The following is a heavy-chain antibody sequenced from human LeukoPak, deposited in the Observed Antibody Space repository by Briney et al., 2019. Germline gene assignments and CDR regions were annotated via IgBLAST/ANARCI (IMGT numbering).Heavy chain of an antibody. CDR3: ARAGRSSSWYPRRFDY. CDR2: INHSGST. J-gene: IGHJ4*02. CDR1: GGSISSSSYY. D-gene: IGHD6-13*01. V-gene: IGHV4-39*07. Sequence: SETLSLTCTVSGGSISSSSYYWGWIRQPPGKGLEWIGEINHSGSTNYNPPLKSRVTISVDTSKNQFSLKLSSVTAADTAVYYCARAGRSSSWYPRRFDYWGQGTLVTVSS.